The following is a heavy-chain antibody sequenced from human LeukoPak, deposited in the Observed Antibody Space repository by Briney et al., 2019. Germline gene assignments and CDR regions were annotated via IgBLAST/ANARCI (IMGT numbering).Heavy chain of an antibody. CDR1: GGSFSGYY. CDR2: INHSGST. Sequence: SETLSLTCAAYGGSFSGYYWSWIRQPPGKGLEWIGEINHSGSTNYNPSLKSRVTISVDTSKNQFSLKLSSVTAADTAVYYCARGQRLVYYYYMDVWGKGTTVTVSS. J-gene: IGHJ6*03. V-gene: IGHV4-34*01. CDR3: ARGQRLVYYYYMDV. D-gene: IGHD6-19*01.